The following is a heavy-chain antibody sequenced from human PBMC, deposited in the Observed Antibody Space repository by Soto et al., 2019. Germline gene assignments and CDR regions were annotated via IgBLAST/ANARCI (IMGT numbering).Heavy chain of an antibody. J-gene: IGHJ5*02. Sequence: QVQLVESGGGVVQPGRSLRLSCAASGFTFSSYGMHWVRQAPGKGLEWVAVIWYDGSNKYYADSVKGRFTISRDNSKNTLYLQMNSLRAEDTDVYYCARDGGCGDGSQVGCNWFDPWGQGTLVTVSS. CDR1: GFTFSSYG. V-gene: IGHV3-33*01. CDR3: ARDGGCGDGSQVGCNWFDP. D-gene: IGHD6-19*01. CDR2: IWYDGSNK.